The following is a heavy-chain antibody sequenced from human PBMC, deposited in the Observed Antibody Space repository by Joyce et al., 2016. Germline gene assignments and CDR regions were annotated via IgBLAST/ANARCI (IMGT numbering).Heavy chain of an antibody. J-gene: IGHJ6*02. CDR3: ARGGKAYDYSMDV. CDR1: GLTFSTPS. CDR2: ISRDSAFI. V-gene: IGHV3-21*02. Sequence: EVQLVESGGGLVRPGGYLEISCAASGLTFSTPSMSWFRQSPGTGLEWISAISRDSAFIFYAASVRGRFTVSRDNAKNSLYLQMNSLRVEDTAVYFCARGGKAYDYSMDVWGQGTTVTVSS.